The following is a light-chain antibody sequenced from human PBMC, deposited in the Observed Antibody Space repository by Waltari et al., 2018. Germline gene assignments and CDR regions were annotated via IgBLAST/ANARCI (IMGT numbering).Light chain of an antibody. J-gene: IGLJ2*01. Sequence: SALTQPDSVSGSPGQSITISCSGISSDSGGYNYVSWYQQHPSEAPKVIIYDVTNRPSGVSNRFSGSKSGSSASLTISGLQPEDEADYYCSSFTSSTTGIFGGGTKLTVL. CDR1: SSDSGGYNY. CDR2: DVT. V-gene: IGLV2-14*03. CDR3: SSFTSSTTGI.